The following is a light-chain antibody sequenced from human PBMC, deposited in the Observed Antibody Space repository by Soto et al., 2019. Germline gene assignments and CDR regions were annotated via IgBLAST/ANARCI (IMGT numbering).Light chain of an antibody. CDR1: SSDVGGYNY. V-gene: IGLV2-8*01. Sequence: QSALTQPPSASGSPGQSVTISCTGTSSDVGGYNYVSWYQQYPGRAPKLMIYEVTKRPSGVPDRFSGSKSGNTASLTVSGLQAEDEADYYCSLCAASNNFYFVFGGGTKVTVL. CDR3: SLCAASNNFYFV. J-gene: IGLJ3*02. CDR2: EVT.